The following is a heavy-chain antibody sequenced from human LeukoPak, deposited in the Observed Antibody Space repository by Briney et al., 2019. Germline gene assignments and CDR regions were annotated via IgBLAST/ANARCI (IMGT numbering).Heavy chain of an antibody. CDR2: IWYDGSNK. J-gene: IGHJ4*02. CDR1: GFIFRSYC. Sequence: PGGSVRLSCAASGFIFRSYCMHWVRQAPGKGLEWVAVIWYDGSNKYYADSVKGRFTISRDNSKNTLYLQMNSLRAEDTAVYYCARAGYCSGGSCYGVDYWGQGTLVTVSS. D-gene: IGHD2-15*01. CDR3: ARAGYCSGGSCYGVDY. V-gene: IGHV3-33*01.